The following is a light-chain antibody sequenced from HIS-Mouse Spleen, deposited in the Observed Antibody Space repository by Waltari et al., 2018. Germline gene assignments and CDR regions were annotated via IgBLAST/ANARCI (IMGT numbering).Light chain of an antibody. CDR2: QDS. Sequence: SYELTQPPSVSVSPGQTASITCSGDNLGDKYACWYQQTPGQSPGLVLYQDSKRPSGIPELFSGSNSGNTATLTISGTQAMDEADYYCQAWDSSYSVFGGGTKLTVL. J-gene: IGLJ2*01. CDR3: QAWDSSYSV. V-gene: IGLV3-1*01. CDR1: NLGDKY.